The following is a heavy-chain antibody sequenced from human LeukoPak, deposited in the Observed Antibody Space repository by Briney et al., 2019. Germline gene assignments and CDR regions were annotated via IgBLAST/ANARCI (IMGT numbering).Heavy chain of an antibody. CDR2: IIPIFGTA. V-gene: IGHV1-69*05. Sequence: SVKVSCKASGGTFSSYAISWVRQAPGQGLEWMGGIIPIFGTANYAQKFQGRVTITTDESTSTAYMELSSLRSEDTAVYYCARTYYDSSGLDYWGQGTLVTVSS. CDR1: GGTFSSYA. J-gene: IGHJ4*02. D-gene: IGHD3-22*01. CDR3: ARTYYDSSGLDY.